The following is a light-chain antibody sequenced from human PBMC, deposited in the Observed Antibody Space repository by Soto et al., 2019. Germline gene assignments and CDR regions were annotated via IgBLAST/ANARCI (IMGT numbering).Light chain of an antibody. V-gene: IGKV3-11*01. J-gene: IGKJ1*01. Sequence: VLTQSPASLSLSPGETATLSCRASQSIRSYVAWYQHKSGQAPRLLIYEASNRATGIPARFSGSGSGTDFTLTISSLEPEDFAVYYCQQRSNWPPTFGQGTKVEI. CDR3: QQRSNWPPT. CDR2: EAS. CDR1: QSIRSY.